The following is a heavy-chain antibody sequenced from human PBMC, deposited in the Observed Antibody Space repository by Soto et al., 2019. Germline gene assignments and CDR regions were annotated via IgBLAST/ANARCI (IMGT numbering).Heavy chain of an antibody. Sequence: EVQLLESGGGLEQPGGSLRLSCAASGFTFSNYAMSWVRQAPGKGLEWVSTVSGSGGSTYYADSVKGRFTISRDNSRNTLYLQMNSQRTEDTAVYYCAKESPGYCGGGNCPPDPYFDYWGQGTLVTVCS. CDR3: AKESPGYCGGGNCPPDPYFDY. CDR1: GFTFSNYA. D-gene: IGHD2-15*01. CDR2: VSGSGGST. V-gene: IGHV3-23*01. J-gene: IGHJ4*02.